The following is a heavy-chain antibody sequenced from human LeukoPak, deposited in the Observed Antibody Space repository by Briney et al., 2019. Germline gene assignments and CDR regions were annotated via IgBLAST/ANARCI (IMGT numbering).Heavy chain of an antibody. CDR3: ARVLGGSDYYDSSGHDRGDWHFDL. CDR2: INPNSGGT. Sequence: GASVKVSCKASGYTFTGYYMHWVRQAPGQGLEWMGWINPNSGGTNYAQKFKGRVTMTRDTSISTAYMELSRLRSDDTAVYYCARVLGGSDYYDSSGHDRGDWHFDLWGRGTLVTVSS. J-gene: IGHJ2*01. D-gene: IGHD3-22*01. V-gene: IGHV1-2*02. CDR1: GYTFTGYY.